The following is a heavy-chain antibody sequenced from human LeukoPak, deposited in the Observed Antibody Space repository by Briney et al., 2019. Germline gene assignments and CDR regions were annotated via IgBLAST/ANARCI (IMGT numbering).Heavy chain of an antibody. CDR2: IIPIFDTA. Sequence: SVKVSCKASGGTFSNYAISWVRQAAGQGLEWMGGIIPIFDTADYAQKFQGRLTITADESTSTAYMELSSLRSEDTAVYHCASSSGEYYYYMDVWGKGTTVTVSS. CDR3: ASSSGEYYYYMDV. D-gene: IGHD6-19*01. V-gene: IGHV1-69*13. J-gene: IGHJ6*03. CDR1: GGTFSNYA.